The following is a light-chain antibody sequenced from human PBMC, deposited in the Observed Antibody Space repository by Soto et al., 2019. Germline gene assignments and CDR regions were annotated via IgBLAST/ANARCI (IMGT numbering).Light chain of an antibody. CDR3: TSFSTTTRLT. V-gene: IGLV2-14*01. J-gene: IGLJ2*01. CDR2: EVG. Sequence: QSALTQPASVSGSPGQSITISCTGTSSDVANYNFVSWYQQHPGKAPKLVIYEVGNRPSGVSNRFSGSKSGNTASLTISGLQVEDEASYYCTSFSTTTRLTFGGGTQLTVL. CDR1: SSDVANYNF.